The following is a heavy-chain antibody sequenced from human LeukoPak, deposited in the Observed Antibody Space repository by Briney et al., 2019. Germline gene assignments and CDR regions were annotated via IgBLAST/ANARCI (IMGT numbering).Heavy chain of an antibody. CDR3: AKEGTPQVSTWYDL. CDR1: GVTLSPYG. CDR2: ISYEGGTQ. J-gene: IGHJ5*02. Sequence: GGSLRLSCAASGVTLSPYGMHWVRQAPGKGLEWVAVISYEGGTQHYADSVKGRFIISRDNPRNTLYLQMNILRTEDTAVYYCAKEGTPQVSTWYDLWGSGTQVIVSS. D-gene: IGHD3-10*01. V-gene: IGHV3-30*18.